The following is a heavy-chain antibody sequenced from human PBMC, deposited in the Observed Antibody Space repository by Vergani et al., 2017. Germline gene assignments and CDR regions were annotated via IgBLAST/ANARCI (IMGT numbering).Heavy chain of an antibody. CDR1: GYTLTELS. CDR2: FDPEAGET. CDR3: ATSSSSGYYPRPSVTHAFDI. J-gene: IGHJ3*02. V-gene: IGHV1-24*01. Sequence: QVQLVQSGAEVKKPGASVKVSCKVSGYTLTELSMHWVRQAPGKGLEWMGGFDPEAGETIYEQKFQGRVTMTDDTATDTGYMELSSMRSEDTAVYYCATSSSSGYYPRPSVTHAFDIWGQGTMVTVSS. D-gene: IGHD3-22*01.